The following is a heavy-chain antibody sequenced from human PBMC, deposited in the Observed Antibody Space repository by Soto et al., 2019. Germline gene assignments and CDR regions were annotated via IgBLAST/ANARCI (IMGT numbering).Heavy chain of an antibody. CDR1: GFTFSSYA. J-gene: IGHJ4*02. V-gene: IGHV3-23*01. CDR3: ANDKFNSGWYYFDY. D-gene: IGHD6-19*01. CDR2: ISGSGGST. Sequence: EVQLLESGGGLLQPGGSLRLSCAASGFTFSSYAMSWVRQAPGKGLEWVSAISGSGGSTYYADSVKGRFTISRDNSKNTLYLQMNSLRAEDTAVYYCANDKFNSGWYYFDYWGQGTLVTVSS.